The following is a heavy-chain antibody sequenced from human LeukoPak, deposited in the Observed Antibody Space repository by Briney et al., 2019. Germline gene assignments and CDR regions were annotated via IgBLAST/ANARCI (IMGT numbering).Heavy chain of an antibody. V-gene: IGHV4-59*01. D-gene: IGHD3-22*01. J-gene: IGHJ4*02. Sequence: SETLSLTCTLSVGSTSEYYWSWIGHPPRKGLEWIASIYYRVITNYTTSLNSPVTMSADSSKNQVSLKLSSVTAADTAVYYCARDTAYYDSSGYYYGGRSFDFWGEGTLLTVSS. CDR2: IYYRVIT. CDR3: ARDTAYYDSSGYYYGGRSFDF. CDR1: VGSTSEYY.